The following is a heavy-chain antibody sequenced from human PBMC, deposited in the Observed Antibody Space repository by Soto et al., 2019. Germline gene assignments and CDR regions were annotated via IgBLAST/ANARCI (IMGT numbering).Heavy chain of an antibody. J-gene: IGHJ4*02. CDR3: ARGYWNGGSCYAGIY. CDR2: ITGSSSAI. Sequence: EVHLVESGGGSVQPGGSLRLSCAASGFTFNSYSMHWVRQAPGKGLEWVSYITGSSSAIYYADSVKGRFTISRDNAXXSLSLQMNSLRDEDTAVYYCARGYWNGGSCYAGIYWGQGTLVSVSS. V-gene: IGHV3-48*02. D-gene: IGHD2-15*01. CDR1: GFTFNSYS.